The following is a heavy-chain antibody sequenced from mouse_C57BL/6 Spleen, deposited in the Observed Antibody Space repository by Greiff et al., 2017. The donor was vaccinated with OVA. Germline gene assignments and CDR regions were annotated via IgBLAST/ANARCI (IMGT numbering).Heavy chain of an antibody. D-gene: IGHD1-1*01. Sequence: QVQLQPPGAELVRPGSSVKLSCKASGYTFTSYWMDWVTQRPGQGLEWIGNIYPSDSETHYNQKFKDKATLTVDKSSSTAYMQLSSLTSEDSAVYYCARSGSSYDWYFDVWGTGTTVTVSS. CDR2: IYPSDSET. CDR1: GYTFTSYW. J-gene: IGHJ1*03. V-gene: IGHV1-61*01. CDR3: ARSGSSYDWYFDV.